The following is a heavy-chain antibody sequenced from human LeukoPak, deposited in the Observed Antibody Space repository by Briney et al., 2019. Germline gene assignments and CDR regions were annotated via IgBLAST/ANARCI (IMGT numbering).Heavy chain of an antibody. J-gene: IGHJ4*02. CDR1: GFTFSSYS. CDR3: ARILPYGSGSYYSPFDY. V-gene: IGHV3-21*01. D-gene: IGHD3-10*01. CDR2: ISSSSSYI. Sequence: PGGSLRLSCAASGFTFSSYSMNWVRQAPGKGLEWVSSISSSSSYIYYADSVKGRFTISRDNAKNSLYLQMNSLRAEDTAVYYCARILPYGSGSYYSPFDYWGQGTLVTVSS.